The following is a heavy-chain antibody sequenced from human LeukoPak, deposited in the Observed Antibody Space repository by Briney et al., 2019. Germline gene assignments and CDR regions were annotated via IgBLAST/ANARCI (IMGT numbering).Heavy chain of an antibody. CDR2: ISSSSSYI. V-gene: IGHV3-21*01. D-gene: IGHD2-2*01. CDR1: GFTFSSYS. Sequence: GGSLRLSCAASGFTFSSYSMNWVRQAPGKGLEWASSISSSSSYIYYADSVKGRFTISRDNAKNSLYLQMNSLRAEDTAVYYCARGAYPYCSSTSCQYYYYGMDVWGQGTTVTVSS. J-gene: IGHJ6*02. CDR3: ARGAYPYCSSTSCQYYYYGMDV.